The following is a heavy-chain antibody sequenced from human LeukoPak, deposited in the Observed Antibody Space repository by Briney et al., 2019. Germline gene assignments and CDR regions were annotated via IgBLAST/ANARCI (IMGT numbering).Heavy chain of an antibody. Sequence: PGRSLRLSCAASGFTFSSYGMHWVRQAPGKGLEWVSFIYSDGSTYYADSVQGRFTISRDTSKNTLYLQMNSLRAEDTAVYYCAKDPRSYDFWSGYYQDYWGQGTLVTVSS. V-gene: IGHV3-53*01. CDR2: IYSDGST. CDR3: AKDPRSYDFWSGYYQDY. CDR1: GFTFSSYG. D-gene: IGHD3-3*01. J-gene: IGHJ4*02.